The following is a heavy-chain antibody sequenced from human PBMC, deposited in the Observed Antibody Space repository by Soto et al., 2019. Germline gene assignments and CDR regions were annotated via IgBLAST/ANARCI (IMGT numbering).Heavy chain of an antibody. D-gene: IGHD2-2*01. CDR3: ARTVVEDN. CDR2: ISSDGSYM. Sequence: EVQLVESGGGLVKPGGSLRLSCAASGFIFSRYSMNWVRQAPGKGLEWVSSISSDGSYMFYADSLKGRFTISRDNAKSSLYLQMNSLRAEDTAVYYCARTVVEDNWGQGTLVTVSS. CDR1: GFIFSRYS. V-gene: IGHV3-21*01. J-gene: IGHJ4*02.